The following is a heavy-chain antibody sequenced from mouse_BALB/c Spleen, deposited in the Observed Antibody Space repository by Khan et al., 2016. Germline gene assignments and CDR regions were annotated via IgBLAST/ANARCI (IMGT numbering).Heavy chain of an antibody. V-gene: IGHV5-6-3*01. D-gene: IGHD2-12*01. CDR1: SFTISSYG. CDR3: ARSAI. Sequence: EVELVESGGGIVQPGGSLKRSCAASSFTISSYGMSSVRQTPDKRLELVATIDSNGGSTDYPQCVKRRFTISGDNAKNPLYLQMRSLKSEDTAMYYCARSAIWGQGTTLTVSS. J-gene: IGHJ2*01. CDR2: IDSNGGST.